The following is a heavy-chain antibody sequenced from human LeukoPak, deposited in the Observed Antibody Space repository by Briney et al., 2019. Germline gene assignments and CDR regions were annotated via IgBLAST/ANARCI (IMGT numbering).Heavy chain of an antibody. V-gene: IGHV4-39*01. D-gene: IGHD3-3*01. CDR1: GGSISSSSYY. CDR3: ARPVWSGYFDGAAFDF. J-gene: IGHJ4*02. Sequence: HSETLSLTCTVSGGSISSSSYYWGWIRQPPGKGLEWIGSISYSGNTYYNPSLKSRVTISVDTSKNQFSLKLSSVTAADTALYYCARPVWSGYFDGAAFDFWGQGTLVTVSS. CDR2: ISYSGNT.